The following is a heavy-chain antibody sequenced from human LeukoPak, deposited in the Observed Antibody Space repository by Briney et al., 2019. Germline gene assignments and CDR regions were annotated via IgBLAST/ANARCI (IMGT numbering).Heavy chain of an antibody. Sequence: QTGGSLRLSCAASGFTFSNYAMTWVRQAPGEGREWVLSISGSGGSTYYAHSVKGRFTISRDNSKNTLYLQMNSLRAEDTAVYYCAKEGQWLVGPDYWGQGTLVTVSS. D-gene: IGHD6-19*01. V-gene: IGHV3-23*01. J-gene: IGHJ4*02. CDR3: AKEGQWLVGPDY. CDR2: ISGSGGST. CDR1: GFTFSNYA.